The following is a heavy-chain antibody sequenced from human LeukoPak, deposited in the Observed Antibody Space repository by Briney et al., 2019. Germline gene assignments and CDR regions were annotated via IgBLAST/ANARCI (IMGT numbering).Heavy chain of an antibody. Sequence: GGSLRLSCAASGFSFKDYTMHWVRQAPGKSLEWVSLISWDGSRTHYGDSVKGRFTISRDNSKNSLYLQMDSLRSEDTGFYFCGKQLLLGTAVTVGCDHWGQGTLVTVSP. V-gene: IGHV3-43*01. D-gene: IGHD4-17*01. J-gene: IGHJ5*02. CDR1: GFSFKDYT. CDR2: ISWDGSRT. CDR3: GKQLLLGTAVTVGCDH.